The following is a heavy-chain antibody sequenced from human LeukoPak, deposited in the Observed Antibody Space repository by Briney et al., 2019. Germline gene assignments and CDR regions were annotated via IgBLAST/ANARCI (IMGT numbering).Heavy chain of an antibody. D-gene: IGHD3-10*01. CDR1: GGSVSSGSYY. J-gene: IGHJ4*02. CDR3: ARANVWFGELLSFDY. CDR2: IYYSGST. Sequence: PSETLSLTCTVSGGSVSSGSYYWSWIRQPPGKGLEWIGYIYYSGSTNYNPSLKSRVTISVDTSKNQFSLKLSSVTAADTAVYYCARANVWFGELLSFDYWGQGTLVTVSS. V-gene: IGHV4-61*01.